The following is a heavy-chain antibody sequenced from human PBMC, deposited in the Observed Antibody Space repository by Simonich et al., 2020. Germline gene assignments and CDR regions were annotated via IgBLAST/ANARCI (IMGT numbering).Heavy chain of an antibody. D-gene: IGHD4-4*01. Sequence: EVQLVESGGGLVQPGGSLRLSCAASGFPFISYAMHWVRQAHGKGMENVSAKSSKGGSTYYANSVKGRFTIARDNTKNTLYLQMGSLRAEDMAVYYCARTQNSNYYYYYGMDVWGQGTTVTVSS. CDR1: GFPFISYA. CDR2: KSSKGGST. J-gene: IGHJ6*02. CDR3: ARTQNSNYYYYYGMDV. V-gene: IGHV3-64*01.